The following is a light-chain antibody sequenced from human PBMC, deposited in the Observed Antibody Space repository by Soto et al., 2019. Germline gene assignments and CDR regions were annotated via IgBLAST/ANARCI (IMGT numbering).Light chain of an antibody. CDR2: DNN. CDR1: SSNIGNNY. Sequence: QSVLTQPPSVSAAPGQKVTISCFGSSSNIGNNYVSWYQQLPGTAPKLLIYDNNKRPSGIPDRFSGSKSGTSATLGITGLQTGDEADYYCGTWDSSLSAVGWVFGGGTKLTVL. CDR3: GTWDSSLSAVGWV. J-gene: IGLJ3*02. V-gene: IGLV1-51*01.